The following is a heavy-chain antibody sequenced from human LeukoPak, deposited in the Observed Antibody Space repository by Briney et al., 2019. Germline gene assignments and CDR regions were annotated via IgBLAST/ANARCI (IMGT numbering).Heavy chain of an antibody. V-gene: IGHV4-59*08. CDR3: ARHLQRNWFDP. Sequence: SETLSLTCTVSGGSISSYYWSWIRQPPGKGLEWIGYICYSGSTNYNPSLKSRVTISVDTSKNQFSLKLSSVTAADTAVYYCARHLQRNWFDPWGQGTLVTVSS. CDR1: GGSISSYY. J-gene: IGHJ5*02. CDR2: ICYSGST. D-gene: IGHD1-1*01.